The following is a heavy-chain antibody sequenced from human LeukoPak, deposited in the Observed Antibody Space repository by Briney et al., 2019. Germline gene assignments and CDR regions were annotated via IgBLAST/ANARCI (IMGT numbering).Heavy chain of an antibody. CDR3: ARDRYCSSSSCYAGFDY. Sequence: GGSLRLSCATSGFTFSTYSMNWVRQAPGKGLEWVSYVSSSNSLYYADSVKGRFTISRDNAKNSLFLQMNSLRAEDTAVYYCARDRYCSSSSCYAGFDYWGQGTLVTVSS. J-gene: IGHJ4*02. D-gene: IGHD2-2*01. CDR2: VSSSNSL. V-gene: IGHV3-48*04. CDR1: GFTFSTYS.